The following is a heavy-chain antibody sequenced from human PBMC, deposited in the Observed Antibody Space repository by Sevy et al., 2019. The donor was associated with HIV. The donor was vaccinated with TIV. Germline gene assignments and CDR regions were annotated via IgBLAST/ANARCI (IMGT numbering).Heavy chain of an antibody. CDR3: ARGLVVYCGGDCYSAYNWFDP. V-gene: IGHV4-34*01. J-gene: IGHJ5*02. CDR1: GGSFSGYY. Sequence: SETLSLTCAVYGGSFSGYYWSWIRQPPGKGLEWIGEINHSGSTNYNPSLKSRVTISVDTSKNQFSLTLSSVTAADTAVYYCARGLVVYCGGDCYSAYNWFDPWGQGTLVTVSS. CDR2: INHSGST. D-gene: IGHD2-21*01.